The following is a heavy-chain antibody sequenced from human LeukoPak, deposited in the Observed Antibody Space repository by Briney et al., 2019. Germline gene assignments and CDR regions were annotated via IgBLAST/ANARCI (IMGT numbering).Heavy chain of an antibody. CDR1: GFTFSNYA. CDR2: ISYDGSNK. Sequence: GGSLRLSCAASGFTFSNYAMHWVRRAPGKGLEWVTVISYDGSNKYYADSVRGRFTLSRDNSKNTLYLQMNSLRTEDTAVYYCARVSNWYSPFDSWGQGTLVTVSS. J-gene: IGHJ4*02. D-gene: IGHD6-13*01. V-gene: IGHV3-30-3*01. CDR3: ARVSNWYSPFDS.